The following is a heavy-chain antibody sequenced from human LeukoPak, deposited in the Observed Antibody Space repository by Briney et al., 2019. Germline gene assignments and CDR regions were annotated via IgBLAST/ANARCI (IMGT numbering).Heavy chain of an antibody. V-gene: IGHV4-4*02. D-gene: IGHD3-10*01. Sequence: GSLRLSCAASGFTVSSNYMNWVRQAPGKGLEWIGEIYHSGSTNYNPSLKSRVTISVDKSKNQFSLKLSSVTAADTAVYYCASAMVRGVILYWGQGTLVTVSP. CDR1: GFTVSSNY. CDR2: IYHSGST. CDR3: ASAMVRGVILY. J-gene: IGHJ4*02.